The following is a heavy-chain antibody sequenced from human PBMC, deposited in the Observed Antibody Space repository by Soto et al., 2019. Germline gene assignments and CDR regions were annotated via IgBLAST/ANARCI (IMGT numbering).Heavy chain of an antibody. CDR1: GGSISSGGYS. CDR2: IYHSGST. V-gene: IGHV4-30-2*01. CDR3: ARGNPVPLDY. J-gene: IGHJ4*02. D-gene: IGHD1-1*01. Sequence: SETLSLTCAVSGGSISSGGYSWSWIRQPPGKGLEWIGYIYHSGSTYYNPSLKGRVTISVDRSKNQFSLKLSSVTAADTAVYYCARGNPVPLDYWGQGTLVTVSS.